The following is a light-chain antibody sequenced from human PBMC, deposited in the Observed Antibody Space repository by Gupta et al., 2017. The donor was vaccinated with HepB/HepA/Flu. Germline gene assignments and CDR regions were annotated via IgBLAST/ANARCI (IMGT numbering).Light chain of an antibody. V-gene: IGLV1-47*01. CDR3: EEGDDSRSGRNWV. CDR1: SSNIGSNY. Sequence: QSVLTQPPSASGTPGQRVTISCSGSSSNIGSNYVYWYQQLPGTAPKLLIYRNNQRPSGGTDRFSGSKSGTSASMAISGLRSEDEAEYYCEEGDDSRSGRNWVFGGGTKLTVL. J-gene: IGLJ3*02. CDR2: RNN.